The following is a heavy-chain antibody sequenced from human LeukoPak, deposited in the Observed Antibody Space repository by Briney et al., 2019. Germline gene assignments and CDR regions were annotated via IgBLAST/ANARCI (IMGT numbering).Heavy chain of an antibody. Sequence: PGGSLRLSCAASGFTFSYYYMNWIRQAPGKGLEWVSYISSSSSYTNYADSVKGRFTISRDNAKSSLYLQMNSLRAEDTAVYYCASWYNWNDGDYWGQGTLVTVSS. V-gene: IGHV3-11*03. CDR2: ISSSSSYT. CDR3: ASWYNWNDGDY. D-gene: IGHD1-1*01. CDR1: GFTFSYYY. J-gene: IGHJ4*02.